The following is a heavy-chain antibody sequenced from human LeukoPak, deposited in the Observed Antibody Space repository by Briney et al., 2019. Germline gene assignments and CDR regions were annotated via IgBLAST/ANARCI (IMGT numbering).Heavy chain of an antibody. CDR3: ARAFGLTDY. CDR1: GFTFSSYI. V-gene: IGHV3-21*01. D-gene: IGHD3/OR15-3a*01. Sequence: GGSLRLSCAASGFTFSSYIMNWVRRAPGKGLEWVSSITSRSSYIYYADSVKGRFTISRDNAKNSLYLQMNSLRDEDTAVYYCARAFGLTDYWGQGTLVTVSS. CDR2: ITSRSSYI. J-gene: IGHJ4*02.